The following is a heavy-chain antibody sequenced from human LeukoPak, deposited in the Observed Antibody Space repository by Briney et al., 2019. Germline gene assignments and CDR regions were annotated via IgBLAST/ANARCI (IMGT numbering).Heavy chain of an antibody. CDR1: GYTFTGYY. CDR3: ARDNWRSLGY. D-gene: IGHD1-20*01. V-gene: IGHV1-2*02. CDR2: INPNSGGT. J-gene: IGHJ4*02. Sequence: GAPVKVSCKASGYTFTGYYIHWVRQAPGQGLEWMGWINPNSGGTNYAQKFQGRVTMTRDTSISTAHMELSRLRSDDTAAYYCARDNWRSLGYWGQGTLVTVSS.